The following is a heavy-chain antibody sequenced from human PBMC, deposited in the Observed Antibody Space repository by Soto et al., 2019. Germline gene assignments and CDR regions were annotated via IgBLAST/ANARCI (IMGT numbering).Heavy chain of an antibody. D-gene: IGHD6-13*01. V-gene: IGHV5-10-1*01. J-gene: IGHJ4*02. Sequence: GESLKISCDCSGYSFAIYCISLVLQMPGKGLEWMGRIDPSDSYTNYSPSFQCHVTVSADKSISTAYLQWNSLKASDTAMYYCARQAAAGRAAFDYWGLGTLVTVSS. CDR2: IDPSDSYT. CDR3: ARQAAAGRAAFDY. CDR1: GYSFAIYC.